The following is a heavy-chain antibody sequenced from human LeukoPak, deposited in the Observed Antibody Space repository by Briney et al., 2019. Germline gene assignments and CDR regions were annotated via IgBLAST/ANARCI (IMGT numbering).Heavy chain of an antibody. Sequence: PSETLSLTCTVSGYSISSGYYWGWIRQPPGKGLEWIGSIYHSGSTYYNPSLKSRVTISVDTSKNQFSLKLSSVTAADTAVYYCARTGVGYDNFDYWGQGTLVTVSS. CDR1: GYSISSGYY. V-gene: IGHV4-38-2*02. J-gene: IGHJ4*02. CDR3: ARTGVGYDNFDY. D-gene: IGHD2-15*01. CDR2: IYHSGST.